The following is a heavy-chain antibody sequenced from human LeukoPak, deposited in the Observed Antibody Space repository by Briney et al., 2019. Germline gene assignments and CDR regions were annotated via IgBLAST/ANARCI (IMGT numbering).Heavy chain of an antibody. CDR3: ATTADQLTPLGY. D-gene: IGHD2-2*01. J-gene: IGHJ4*02. Sequence: PSETLSLTCTVSGDSISSSSYYWGWIRQPPGKGLEWIGSIYYSGSTYYNPSLKSRVTISVDKSKNQFSLKLSSVTAADTAVYYCATTADQLTPLGYWGQGTLVTVSS. CDR2: IYYSGST. CDR1: GDSISSSSYY. V-gene: IGHV4-39*07.